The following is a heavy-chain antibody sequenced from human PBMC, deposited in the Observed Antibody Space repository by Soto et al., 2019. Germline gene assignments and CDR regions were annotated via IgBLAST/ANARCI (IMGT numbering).Heavy chain of an antibody. CDR1: GFTFGSYG. CDR2: ISGGGGSS. D-gene: IGHD3-22*01. Sequence: VGSLRLSCASSGFTFGSYGMGWVRQAPGKGLEWVSDISGGGGSSNSADSVKGRFTISRDNFKSMLYLQMNNLSAEDTAVYYCAKATRFYYHTSGPGYYFDYWGQGTLVNVSS. J-gene: IGHJ4*02. CDR3: AKATRFYYHTSGPGYYFDY. V-gene: IGHV3-23*01.